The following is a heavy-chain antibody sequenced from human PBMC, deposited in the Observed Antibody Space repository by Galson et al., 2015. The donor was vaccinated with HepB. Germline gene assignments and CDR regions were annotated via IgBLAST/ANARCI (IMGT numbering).Heavy chain of an antibody. CDR3: ARDRGYDDSLFDY. D-gene: IGHD5-12*01. Sequence: SLRLSCAASGFSFSYYGMHWVRQAPGKGLERVASISYDGSDKNYADSVKGRFTLSRDTSKNTLYLQMSSLRAEDTAVYYCARDRGYDDSLFDYWGQGTLVTVSS. CDR1: GFSFSYYG. CDR2: ISYDGSDK. V-gene: IGHV3-30*03. J-gene: IGHJ4*02.